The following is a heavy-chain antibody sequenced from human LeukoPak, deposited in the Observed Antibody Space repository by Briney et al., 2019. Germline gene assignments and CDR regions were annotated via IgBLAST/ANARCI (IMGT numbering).Heavy chain of an antibody. CDR1: GFTFSSYE. Sequence: GGSLRLSCAASGFTFSSYEMNWVRQAPGKGLEWVSYISSSGSTTHYADSVKGRFTISRDNAKKSLYLQMNSLRAEDTAVYYCASQTPRRLPIAVADYFDYWGQGTLVTVSS. J-gene: IGHJ4*02. CDR3: ASQTPRRLPIAVADYFDY. D-gene: IGHD6-19*01. CDR2: ISSSGSTT. V-gene: IGHV3-48*03.